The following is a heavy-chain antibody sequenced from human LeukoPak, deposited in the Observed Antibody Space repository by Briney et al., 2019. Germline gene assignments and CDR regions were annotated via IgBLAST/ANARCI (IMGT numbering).Heavy chain of an antibody. CDR3: ARLKAARILDY. V-gene: IGHV4-39*01. D-gene: IGHD6-13*01. CDR2: IYYSGST. J-gene: IGHJ4*02. Sequence: PSETLSLTCTVSGGSISSSSYYWGWIRQPPGKGLEWIGSIYYSGSTYYNPSLKSRVTISVDTSKNQFSLKLSPVTAADTAVYYCARLKAARILDYWGQGTLVTVSS. CDR1: GGSISSSSYY.